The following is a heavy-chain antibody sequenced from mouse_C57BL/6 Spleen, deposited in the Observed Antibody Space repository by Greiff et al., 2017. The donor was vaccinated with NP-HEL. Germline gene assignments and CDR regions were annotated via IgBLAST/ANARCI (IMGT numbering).Heavy chain of an antibody. CDR3: ARGYDEGGNFDY. CDR1: GYTFTSYW. J-gene: IGHJ2*01. CDR2: IDPSDSYT. Sequence: QVQLQQPGAELVMPGASVKLSCKASGYTFTSYWMHWVKQRPGQGLEWIGEIDPSDSYTNYNQKFKGKSTLTVDKSSSTAYMQLSSLTSEDSAVYYCARGYDEGGNFDYWGQGTTLTVSS. D-gene: IGHD2-2*01. V-gene: IGHV1-69*01.